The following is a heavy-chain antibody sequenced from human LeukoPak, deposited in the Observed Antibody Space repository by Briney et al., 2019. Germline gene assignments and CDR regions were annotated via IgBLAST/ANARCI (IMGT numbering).Heavy chain of an antibody. CDR3: ARSGYCSSTSCYNWFDP. D-gene: IGHD2-2*01. CDR1: GGSISSGGYS. Sequence: SETLSLTCIVSGGSISSGGYSWSWIRQPPGKGLEWIGYIYHSGSTYYNPSLKSRVTISVDRSKNQFSLKLSSVTAADTAVYYCARSGYCSSTSCYNWFDPWGQGTLVTVSS. V-gene: IGHV4-30-2*01. J-gene: IGHJ5*02. CDR2: IYHSGST.